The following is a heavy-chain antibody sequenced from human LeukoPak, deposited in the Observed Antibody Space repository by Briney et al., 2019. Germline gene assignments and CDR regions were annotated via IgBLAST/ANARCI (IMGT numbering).Heavy chain of an antibody. D-gene: IGHD3-9*01. CDR1: GGTFSSYA. Sequence: GASVKVSCKASGGTFSSYAISWVRQAPGQGLERMGGIIPIFGTANYAQKFQGRVTITADKSTSTAYMELSSLRSEDTAVYYCASQPLLTGYYRVSSMDYWGQGTLVTVSS. V-gene: IGHV1-69*06. CDR3: ASQPLLTGYYRVSSMDY. CDR2: IIPIFGTA. J-gene: IGHJ4*02.